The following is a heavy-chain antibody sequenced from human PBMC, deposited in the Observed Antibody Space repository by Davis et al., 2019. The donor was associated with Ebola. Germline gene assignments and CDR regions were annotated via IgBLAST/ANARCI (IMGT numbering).Heavy chain of an antibody. Sequence: GESLKISCKASGYNFSTYWIGWVRQKPGKGLEWMGIIYPGDSDTRYNPSFQGQVTISADKSITTAYLQWSSLKASDTAIYYCTRGTVSGIAVAGMGLDYWGQGTLVTVSS. CDR2: IYPGDSDT. J-gene: IGHJ4*02. CDR1: GYNFSTYW. D-gene: IGHD6-19*01. CDR3: TRGTVSGIAVAGMGLDY. V-gene: IGHV5-51*01.